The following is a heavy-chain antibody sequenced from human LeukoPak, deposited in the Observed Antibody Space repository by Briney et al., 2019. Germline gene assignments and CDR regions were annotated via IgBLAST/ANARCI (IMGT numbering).Heavy chain of an antibody. V-gene: IGHV3-48*03. D-gene: IGHD4-23*01. CDR3: AKIGGNVVY. J-gene: IGHJ4*02. CDR1: GFTFSSYE. Sequence: GGSLRLSCAASGFTFSSYEMNWVRQAPGKGLEWVSYISSSGSTKYYADSVKGRFTISRDNAKNSLYLQMNSLRAEDTAVYYCAKIGGNVVYWGQGTLVTVSS. CDR2: ISSSGSTK.